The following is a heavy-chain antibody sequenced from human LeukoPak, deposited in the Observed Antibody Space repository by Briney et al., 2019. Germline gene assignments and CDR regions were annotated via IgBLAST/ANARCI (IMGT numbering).Heavy chain of an antibody. CDR1: GYTFTGLN. CDR2: INPNSGGT. D-gene: IGHD1-7*01. Sequence: ASVKGSCKASGYTFTGLNIYWVRQAPGQGLEWMGWINPNSGGTNFAQKFQGRVTLTRDTSISTAYMELSRLKSDDTAVYYCTRIGVTGTYFFNWGQGTPVTVSS. V-gene: IGHV1-2*02. CDR3: TRIGVTGTYFFN. J-gene: IGHJ4*02.